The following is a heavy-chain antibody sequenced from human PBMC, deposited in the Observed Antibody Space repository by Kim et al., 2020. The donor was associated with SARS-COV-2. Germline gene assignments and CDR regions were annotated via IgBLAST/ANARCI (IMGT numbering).Heavy chain of an antibody. Sequence: GGSLRLSCAASGFTFSSYAMSWVRQAPGKGLEWVSAISGSGGSTYYADSVKGRFTISRDNSKNTLYLQMNSLRAEDTAVYYCAKDPFLEYYYDSSGYSRGDYFDYWGQGTLVTVSS. CDR1: GFTFSSYA. CDR2: ISGSGGST. J-gene: IGHJ4*02. CDR3: AKDPFLEYYYDSSGYSRGDYFDY. D-gene: IGHD3-22*01. V-gene: IGHV3-23*01.